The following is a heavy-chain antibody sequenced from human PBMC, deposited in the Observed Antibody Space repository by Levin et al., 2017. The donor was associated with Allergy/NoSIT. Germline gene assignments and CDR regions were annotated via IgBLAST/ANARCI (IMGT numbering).Heavy chain of an antibody. CDR3: VKKGGIGSGSSTGWFDP. Sequence: GESLKISCSASGFTFSSYTMHWVRQAPGKGLEYVSGTSSNGGTTYYADSVKGRFTISRDNSMDTLYLQMSSLRAEDTAVYYCVKKGGIGSGSSTGWFDPWGQGTLVTVAS. J-gene: IGHJ5*02. V-gene: IGHV3-64D*06. D-gene: IGHD3-10*01. CDR2: TSSNGGTT. CDR1: GFTFSSYT.